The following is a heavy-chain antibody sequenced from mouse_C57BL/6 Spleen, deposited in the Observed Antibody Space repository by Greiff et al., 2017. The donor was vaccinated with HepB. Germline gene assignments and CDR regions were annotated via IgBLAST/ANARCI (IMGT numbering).Heavy chain of an antibody. Sequence: VQLQQSGPELVKPGASVKISCKASGYAFSSSWMNWVKQRPGKGLEWIGRIYPGDGDTNYNGKFKGKATLTADKSSSTAYMQLSSLTSEDSAVYFCAGESDGYYVYFDYWGQGTTLTVSS. D-gene: IGHD2-3*01. V-gene: IGHV1-82*01. J-gene: IGHJ2*01. CDR2: IYPGDGDT. CDR3: AGESDGYYVYFDY. CDR1: GYAFSSSW.